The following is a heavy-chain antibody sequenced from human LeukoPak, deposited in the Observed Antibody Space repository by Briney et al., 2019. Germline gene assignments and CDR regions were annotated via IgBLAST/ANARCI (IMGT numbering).Heavy chain of an antibody. Sequence: GGSLRLSCAASGFTVSSNYMSWVRRAPGKGLEWVSVIYSGGSTYYADSVKGRFTISRDNSKNTLYLQMNSLRAEDTAVYYCARVATYYYDSMGAFDIWGQGAMVTVSS. CDR2: IYSGGST. D-gene: IGHD3-22*01. V-gene: IGHV3-53*01. CDR3: ARVATYYYDSMGAFDI. CDR1: GFTVSSNY. J-gene: IGHJ3*02.